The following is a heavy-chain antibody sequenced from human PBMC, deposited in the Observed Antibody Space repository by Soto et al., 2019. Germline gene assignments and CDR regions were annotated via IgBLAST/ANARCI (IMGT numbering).Heavy chain of an antibody. Sequence: QVQLVESGGGVVQPGRSLRLSCAASGFTFSSYGMHWVRQAPGKGLEWVAVISYDGSNKYYADSVKGRFTISRDNSKNTLYLQMNSLRAEDTAVYYCAKGLHIVVVAAILDYWGQGTLVTVSS. J-gene: IGHJ4*02. V-gene: IGHV3-30*18. CDR2: ISYDGSNK. CDR3: AKGLHIVVVAAILDY. CDR1: GFTFSSYG. D-gene: IGHD2-21*02.